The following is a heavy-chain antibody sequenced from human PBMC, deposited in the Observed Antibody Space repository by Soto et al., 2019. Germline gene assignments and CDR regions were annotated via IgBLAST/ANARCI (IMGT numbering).Heavy chain of an antibody. Sequence: ASVKVSCKASGYTFTGYYMRWVRQAPGQGLEWMGWINPNSGGTNYAQKFQGRVTMTRDTSISTAYMELSRLRSDDTAVYYCARVAVAAFDYFDYWGQGTLVTVSS. V-gene: IGHV1-2*02. D-gene: IGHD6-19*01. CDR1: GYTFTGYY. CDR2: INPNSGGT. CDR3: ARVAVAAFDYFDY. J-gene: IGHJ4*02.